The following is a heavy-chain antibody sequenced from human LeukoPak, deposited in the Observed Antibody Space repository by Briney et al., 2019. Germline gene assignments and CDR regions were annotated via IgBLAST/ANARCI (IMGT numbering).Heavy chain of an antibody. J-gene: IGHJ3*02. CDR1: GGPISSYY. CDR2: IYYSGST. V-gene: IGHV4-59*01. Sequence: SETLSLTCTVSGGPISSYYWSWIRQPPGKGLEWIGYIYYSGSTNYNPSLKSRVTISVDTSKNQFSLKLSSVTAADTAVYYCAREDSEDAFDIWGQGTMVTVSS. CDR3: AREDSEDAFDI.